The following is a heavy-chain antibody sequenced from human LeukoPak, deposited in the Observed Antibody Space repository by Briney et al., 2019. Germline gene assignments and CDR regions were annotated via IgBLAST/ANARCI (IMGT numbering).Heavy chain of an antibody. CDR2: IYYSGST. V-gene: IGHV4-39*01. CDR1: GGSISSSSYY. CDR3: ASRLRYCSGGSCYSKRGYYYYMDV. Sequence: SETLSLTCTVSGGSISSSSYYWGWLRPPPGKGLEWIGSIYYSGSTYYNPSLESRVTISVDTSKNQFSLKLSSVTAADTAVYYCASRLRYCSGGSCYSKRGYYYYMDVWGKGTTVTVSS. D-gene: IGHD2-15*01. J-gene: IGHJ6*03.